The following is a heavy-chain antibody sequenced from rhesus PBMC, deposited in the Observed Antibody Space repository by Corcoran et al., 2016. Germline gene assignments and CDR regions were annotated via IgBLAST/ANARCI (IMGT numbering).Heavy chain of an antibody. CDR3: ARWTTVPKYFEL. J-gene: IGHJ1*01. V-gene: IGHV4-165*02. CDR2: IGGSSGST. Sequence: QVQLQESGPGLVKPSETLSLTCAVSGDSISGHYCTWFRQPPGKGLEWIGAIGGSSGSTWYNPSLKSRVILSTDTAKNQFSLKLTSVTAADTAVYYCARWTTVPKYFELWGQGALVTVSS. CDR1: GDSISGHY. D-gene: IGHD4-29*01.